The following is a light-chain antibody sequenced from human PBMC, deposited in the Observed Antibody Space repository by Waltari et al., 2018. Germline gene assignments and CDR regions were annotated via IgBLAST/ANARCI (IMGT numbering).Light chain of an antibody. CDR3: SSYAGSNNLV. J-gene: IGLJ1*01. Sequence: QSALTQPPSASRSPGQSVPIPGSGTSSAIGGCKYFSWYRQHPGKGPKLLIYEVSKRPSGVPNRFSGSKSGNTASLTVSGLQAEDEADYYCSSYAGSNNLVFGTGTKVTVL. V-gene: IGLV2-8*01. CDR2: EVS. CDR1: SSAIGGCKY.